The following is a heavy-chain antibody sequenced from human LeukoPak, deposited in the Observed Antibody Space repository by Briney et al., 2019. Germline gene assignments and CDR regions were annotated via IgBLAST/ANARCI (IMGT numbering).Heavy chain of an antibody. CDR1: GASIRSSY. CDR2: IYTSGST. Sequence: SETLSLTCTVSGASIRSSYWSWIRQPAGKGLEWIGRIYTSGSTNYNPSLKSRVTISVDTSKNQFSLKLSSVTAADTAVYYCARERSYFITMVRGVVDYWGQGTLVTVSS. CDR3: ARERSYFITMVRGVVDY. D-gene: IGHD3-10*01. J-gene: IGHJ4*02. V-gene: IGHV4-4*07.